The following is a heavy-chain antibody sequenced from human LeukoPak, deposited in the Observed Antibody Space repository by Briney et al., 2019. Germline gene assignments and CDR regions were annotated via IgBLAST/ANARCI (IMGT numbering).Heavy chain of an antibody. CDR1: GGSISSYY. D-gene: IGHD3-10*02. Sequence: PSETLSLTCTVSGGSISSYYWSWIRQPPGKGLEWIGYIYHSGSTNYNPSLKSRVTISVDTSKNQFSLKLSSVTAADTAVYYCCSGSYYFDYWGQGTLVTVSS. CDR3: CSGSYYFDY. J-gene: IGHJ4*02. CDR2: IYHSGST. V-gene: IGHV4-59*01.